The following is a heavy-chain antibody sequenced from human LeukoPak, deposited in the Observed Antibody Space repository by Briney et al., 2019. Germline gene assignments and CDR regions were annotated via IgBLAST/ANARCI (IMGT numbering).Heavy chain of an antibody. J-gene: IGHJ4*02. V-gene: IGHV4-31*03. CDR2: IYYSGST. CDR1: GGSISSGGYY. D-gene: IGHD3-22*01. CDR3: ARVPIPAGYYYDSSGYAN. Sequence: SETLSLTCTVPGGSISSGGYYWSWIRQHPGKGLEWIGYIYYSGSTYYNPSLKSRVTISVDTSKNQFSLKLSSVTAADTAVYYCARVPIPAGYYYDSSGYANWGQGTLVTVSS.